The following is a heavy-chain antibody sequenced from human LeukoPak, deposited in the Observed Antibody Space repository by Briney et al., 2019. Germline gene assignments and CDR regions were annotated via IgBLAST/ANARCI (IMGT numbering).Heavy chain of an antibody. V-gene: IGHV1-2*02. J-gene: IGHJ5*02. CDR2: FNPNSGGT. Sequence: ASVKVSCKASGGTFRNYAISWVRQAPGQGLEWMGWFNPNSGGTNYAQKFQGRVTMTRDTSISTAYMELSRLRSDDTAVYYCARVGYSNWFDPWGQGTLVTVSS. CDR3: ARVGYSNWFDP. D-gene: IGHD2-15*01. CDR1: GGTFRNYA.